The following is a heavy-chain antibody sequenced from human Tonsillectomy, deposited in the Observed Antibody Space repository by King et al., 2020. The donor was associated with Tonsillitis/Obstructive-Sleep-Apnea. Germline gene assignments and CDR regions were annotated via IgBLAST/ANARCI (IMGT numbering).Heavy chain of an antibody. D-gene: IGHD2/OR15-2a*01. CDR3: ARVKFYNSSADYDY. Sequence: QLVQSGAEVKKPGASVKVSCKASGYTFSSYDIHWVRQAPGQRLEWMGWINGGNSNTKFSRKFEGRLTITRDTSASTAHMELSSLRSEDTAVYYCARVKFYNSSADYDYWGQGTLVPVSS. J-gene: IGHJ4*02. CDR2: INGGNSNT. CDR1: GYTFSSYD. V-gene: IGHV1-3*01.